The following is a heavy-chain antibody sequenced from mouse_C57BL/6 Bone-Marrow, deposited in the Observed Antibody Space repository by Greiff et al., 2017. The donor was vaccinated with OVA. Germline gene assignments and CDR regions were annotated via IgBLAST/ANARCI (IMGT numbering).Heavy chain of an antibody. D-gene: IGHD1-1*01. CDR3: NYYGSGYFDY. Sequence: VQLQQSGAELVRPGASVTLSCKASGYTFTDYEMHWVKQTPVHGLEWIGAIDPETGGTAYNQKFKGKAILTADKSSSTAYMELRSLTSEDSAVYYCNYYGSGYFDYWGQGTTLTVSS. CDR2: IDPETGGT. CDR1: GYTFTDYE. J-gene: IGHJ2*01. V-gene: IGHV1-15*01.